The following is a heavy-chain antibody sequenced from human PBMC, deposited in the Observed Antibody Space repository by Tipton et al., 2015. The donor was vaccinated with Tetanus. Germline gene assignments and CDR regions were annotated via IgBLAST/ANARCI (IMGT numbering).Heavy chain of an antibody. D-gene: IGHD3-10*01. CDR3: ARHRGAWSPPDDY. V-gene: IGHV4-39*01. J-gene: IGHJ4*02. CDR2: IYYGGGT. Sequence: TLSLTCTVSGGPINSTPYFWGWIRQPPGKGLEWIGLIYYGGGTYYSPALKSRVTISVDTSKNRFSLTLSSVTAADTAIYYCARHRGAWSPPDDYWGQGTLVTVSP. CDR1: GGPINSTPYF.